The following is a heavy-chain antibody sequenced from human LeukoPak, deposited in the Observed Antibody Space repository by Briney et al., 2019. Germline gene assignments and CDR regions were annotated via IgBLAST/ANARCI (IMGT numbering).Heavy chain of an antibody. V-gene: IGHV3-48*01. CDR1: GFTFSSYG. J-gene: IGHJ4*02. Sequence: GGSLRLSCAASGFTFSSYGMTWVRQAPGKGLEWVSYISSSSSTIYYADSVKGRFTISRDNAKNSLYLQLNSLRAEDTAVYYCAKAYYYDSSGPLDYWGQGTLVTVSS. CDR3: AKAYYYDSSGPLDY. CDR2: ISSSSSTI. D-gene: IGHD3-22*01.